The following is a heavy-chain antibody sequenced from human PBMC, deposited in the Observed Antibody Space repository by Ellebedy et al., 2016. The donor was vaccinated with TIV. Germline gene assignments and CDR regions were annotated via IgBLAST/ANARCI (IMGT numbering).Heavy chain of an antibody. CDR3: ARRGSYGDYAVQVNPWFDP. V-gene: IGHV3-7*01. CDR2: IYQDGSQK. D-gene: IGHD4-17*01. Sequence: GESLKISCAASGFTFRSYWMGWVRQAPGKGLEWVANIYQDGSQKYYVDSVKGRFTITRDNAKNSLYLQMNGLGAEDTAVYYCARRGSYGDYAVQVNPWFDPWGQGTLVTVSS. J-gene: IGHJ5*02. CDR1: GFTFRSYW.